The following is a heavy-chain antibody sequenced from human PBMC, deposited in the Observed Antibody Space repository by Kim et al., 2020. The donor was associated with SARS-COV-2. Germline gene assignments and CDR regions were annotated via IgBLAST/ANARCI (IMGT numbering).Heavy chain of an antibody. CDR1: GYSFTSYW. CDR3: ATPGIAVRRNYYYGMDV. J-gene: IGHJ6*02. D-gene: IGHD6-6*01. CDR2: IDPSDSYT. Sequence: GESLKISCKGSGYSFTSYWISWVRQMPGKGLEWMGRIDPSDSYTNYSPSFQGHVTISADKSISTAYLQWSSLKASDTAMYYCATPGIAVRRNYYYGMDVWGQGTTVTVSS. V-gene: IGHV5-10-1*01.